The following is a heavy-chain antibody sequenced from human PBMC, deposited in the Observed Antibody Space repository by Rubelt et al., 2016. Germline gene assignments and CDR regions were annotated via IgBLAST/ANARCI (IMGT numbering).Heavy chain of an antibody. V-gene: IGHV4-34*01. CDR3: ARGRGSSSDY. CDR1: GGSFSGYY. D-gene: IGHD6-6*01. CDR2: INHSGST. Sequence: QVQLQQWGAGLLKPSETLSLTCAVYGGSFSGYYWSWIRQPPGKGLEWIGEINHSGSTNYNPSLKCRVTISVDTSKNQVSLKLSAVTAADTAVYYCARGRGSSSDYWGQGTLVTVSA. J-gene: IGHJ4*02.